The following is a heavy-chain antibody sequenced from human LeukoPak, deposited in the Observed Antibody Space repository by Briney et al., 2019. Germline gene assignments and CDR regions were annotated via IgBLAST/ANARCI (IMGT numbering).Heavy chain of an antibody. D-gene: IGHD2-2*01. J-gene: IGHJ6*03. CDR1: GFTVSSNY. CDR3: AKVGDCSSTSCYGGEVDDFYYMDV. Sequence: PGGSLRLSCAASGFTVSSNYMSWVRQAPGKGLEWVSVIYSGGSTYYADSVKGRFTISRDNSKNTLYLQMNSLRAEDTAVYYCAKVGDCSSTSCYGGEVDDFYYMDVWGKGTTVTVSS. CDR2: IYSGGST. V-gene: IGHV3-53*01.